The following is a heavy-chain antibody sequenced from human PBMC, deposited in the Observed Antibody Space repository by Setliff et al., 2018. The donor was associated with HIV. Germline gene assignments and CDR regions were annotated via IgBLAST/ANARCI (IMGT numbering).Heavy chain of an antibody. Sequence: GGSLRLSCAASGFAFSNYGMHWVRQAPGKRLEWVSGISGSGGSTYYADSVKVRFTISRDKSKNTLYLQLNSLRAEDTAVYYCAKHECSGGCYYYMDVWGKGIMVTVSS. CDR1: GFAFSNYG. D-gene: IGHD2-15*01. J-gene: IGHJ6*03. CDR3: AKHECSGGCYYYMDV. CDR2: ISGSGGST. V-gene: IGHV3-23*01.